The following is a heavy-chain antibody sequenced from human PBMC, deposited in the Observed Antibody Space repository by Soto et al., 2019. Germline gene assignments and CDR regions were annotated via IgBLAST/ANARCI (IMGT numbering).Heavy chain of an antibody. CDR2: IYYSGST. V-gene: IGHV4-31*03. J-gene: IGHJ4*02. D-gene: IGHD2-2*01. CDR3: AGSSTSANYFDY. CDR1: GGSISSGGYY. Sequence: SETLSLTCTVSGGSISSGGYYWSWIRQHPGKGLEWIGYIYYSGSTYYNPSLKSRVTISVDTSKNQFSLKLTSVAAADTAVYYCAGSSTSANYFDYWGQGTLVTVS.